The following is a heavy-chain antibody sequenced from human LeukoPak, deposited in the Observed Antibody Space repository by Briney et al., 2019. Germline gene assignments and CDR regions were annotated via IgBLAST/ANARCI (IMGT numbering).Heavy chain of an antibody. CDR3: ARGARDYYDSSGYYTY. D-gene: IGHD3-22*01. CDR2: INPNSGGT. Sequence: ASVKVSCKDSGYTFTGYYMHWVRQAPGQGLEWMGRINPNSGGTNYAQKFQGRVTMTRDTSISTAYMELSRLRSDDTAVYYCARGARDYYDSSGYYTYWGQGTLVTVSS. CDR1: GYTFTGYY. V-gene: IGHV1-2*06. J-gene: IGHJ4*02.